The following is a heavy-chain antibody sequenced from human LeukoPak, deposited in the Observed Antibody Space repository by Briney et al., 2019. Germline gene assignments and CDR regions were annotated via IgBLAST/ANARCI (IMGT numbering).Heavy chain of an antibody. Sequence: GGSLRLSCAASGFTFSNYGMHWVRQAPGKGLEWVAFVRSDGGIKYYADSVKGRFTISRDNSKNTLYLQMGSLRAEDMAVYYCATGWYGDRDYFDYWGQGTLVTVSS. CDR3: ATGWYGDRDYFDY. CDR1: GFTFSNYG. J-gene: IGHJ4*02. CDR2: VRSDGGIK. D-gene: IGHD4-17*01. V-gene: IGHV3-30*02.